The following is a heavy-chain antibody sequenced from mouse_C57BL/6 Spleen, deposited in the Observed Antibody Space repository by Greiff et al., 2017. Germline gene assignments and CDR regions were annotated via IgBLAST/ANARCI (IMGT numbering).Heavy chain of an antibody. CDR2: IYPSDSDT. CDR3: ARRMVNRYFDV. D-gene: IGHD2-3*01. V-gene: IGHV1-61*01. CDR1: GYTFTSYW. J-gene: IGHJ1*03. Sequence: VKLQQPGAELVRPGSSVKLSCKASGYTFTSYWLAWVKQRPGPGLEWIGNIYPSDSDTHYNQKFKDKATLPVDKSSSTAYMQLSSLTSEDYAVYYCARRMVNRYFDVWGTGTTVTVSA.